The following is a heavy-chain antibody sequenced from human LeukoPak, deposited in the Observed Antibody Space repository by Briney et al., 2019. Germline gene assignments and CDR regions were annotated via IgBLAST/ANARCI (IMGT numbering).Heavy chain of an antibody. V-gene: IGHV4-59*08. CDR3: ARRGVEMDVIHPDNWFDP. J-gene: IGHJ5*02. CDR2: ISYSGGT. CDR1: GGSISSYH. Sequence: SETLSLTCTVSGGSISSYHWSWIRQPPGKGLEWIGYISYSGGTNYNPSLRSRVTISMDTSKNQFSLKLTSVTAADTAVYYCARRGVEMDVIHPDNWFDPWGQGTLVTVSS. D-gene: IGHD5-24*01.